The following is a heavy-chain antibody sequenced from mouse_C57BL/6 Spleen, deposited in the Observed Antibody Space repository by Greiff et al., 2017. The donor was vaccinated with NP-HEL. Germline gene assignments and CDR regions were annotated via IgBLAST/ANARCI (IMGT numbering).Heavy chain of an antibody. CDR1: GYTFTDYE. J-gene: IGHJ3*01. Sequence: VKLQESGAELVRPGASVTLSCKASGYTFTDYEVHWVKQTPVHGLEWIGAIDPETGGTAYNQKFKGKAILTADKSSSTAYMELRSLTSEDSAVYYCTIHYYGSSYVLFAYWGQGTLVTVSA. CDR3: TIHYYGSSYVLFAY. CDR2: IDPETGGT. D-gene: IGHD1-1*01. V-gene: IGHV1-15*01.